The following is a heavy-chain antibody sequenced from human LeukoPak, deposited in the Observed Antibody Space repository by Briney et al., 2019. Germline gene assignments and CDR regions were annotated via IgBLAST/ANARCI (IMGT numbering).Heavy chain of an antibody. D-gene: IGHD5-18*01. CDR1: GGSISSYY. CDR3: ARYTADGNYYYYYYMDV. CDR2: IYYSGST. Sequence: SSETLSLTCTVSGGSISSYYWGWIRQPPGKGLEWIGSIYYSGSTYYNPSLKSRVTISVDTSKNQFSLKLSSVTAADTAVYYCARYTADGNYYYYYYMDVWGKGTTVTVSS. V-gene: IGHV4-39*07. J-gene: IGHJ6*03.